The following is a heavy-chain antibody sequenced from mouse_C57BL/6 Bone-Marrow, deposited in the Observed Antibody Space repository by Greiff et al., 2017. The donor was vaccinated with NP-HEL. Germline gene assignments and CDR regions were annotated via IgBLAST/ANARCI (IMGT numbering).Heavy chain of an antibody. D-gene: IGHD1-1*01. CDR3: ARRPYYYGSSLDY. CDR2: IYPGGGYT. V-gene: IGHV1-63*01. Sequence: VQLLESGAELVRPGTSVKMSCKASGYTFTNYWIGWVKQRPGHGLEWIGDIYPGGGYTNYNQKFKGKATLTADKSSSTAYMQFSSLTSEDSAIYYCARRPYYYGSSLDYWGQGTTLTVSS. CDR1: GYTFTNYW. J-gene: IGHJ2*01.